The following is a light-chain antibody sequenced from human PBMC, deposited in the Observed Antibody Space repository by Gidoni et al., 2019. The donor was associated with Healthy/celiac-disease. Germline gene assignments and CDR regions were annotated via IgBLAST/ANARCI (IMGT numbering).Light chain of an antibody. Sequence: EIVLTQSPGTLSLSPGERATLSCRASQSVSSSDLAWYLQKPGQAPRLLIYGASSRATGIPDRFSGRVSGTDFTLTTIRLEPDDFAVYFCQQYGSSPPLTFGGGTKVEIK. V-gene: IGKV3-20*01. J-gene: IGKJ4*01. CDR2: GAS. CDR1: QSVSSSD. CDR3: QQYGSSPPLT.